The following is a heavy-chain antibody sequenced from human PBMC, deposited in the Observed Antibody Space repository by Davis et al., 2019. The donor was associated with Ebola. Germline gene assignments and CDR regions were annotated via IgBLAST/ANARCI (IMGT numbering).Heavy chain of an antibody. Sequence: ESLKISCAASGFTFDDYAMYWVRQPPGKGLEWIGYIYYSGSTNYNPSLKSRVTISVDTSKNQFSLKLSSVTAADTAVYYCARVGYDFWSGYYSENWFDPWGQGTLVTVSS. J-gene: IGHJ5*02. CDR3: ARVGYDFWSGYYSENWFDP. V-gene: IGHV4-59*01. CDR1: GFTFDDYA. CDR2: IYYSGST. D-gene: IGHD3-3*01.